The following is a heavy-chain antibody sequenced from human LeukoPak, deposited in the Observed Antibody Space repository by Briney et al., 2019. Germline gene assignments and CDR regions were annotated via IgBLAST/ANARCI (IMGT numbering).Heavy chain of an antibody. Sequence: GESLKISCKGFGYTFTNYWIAWVRQMPGKGLEWMGIIYPGDSDTRYSPSFQGQVTISADKSISTAYLQWGSLKASDTAMYYCAVRGYSLYYFDYWGQGTLVTVSS. V-gene: IGHV5-51*01. CDR3: AVRGYSLYYFDY. J-gene: IGHJ4*02. CDR2: IYPGDSDT. D-gene: IGHD5-18*01. CDR1: GYTFTNYW.